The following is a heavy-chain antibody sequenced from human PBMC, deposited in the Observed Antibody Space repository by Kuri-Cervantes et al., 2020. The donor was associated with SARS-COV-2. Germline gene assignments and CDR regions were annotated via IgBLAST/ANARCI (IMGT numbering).Heavy chain of an antibody. V-gene: IGHV4-34*01. CDR3: ARSFSSWYPDY. CDR1: GGSFSGYY. CDR2: INHSGST. J-gene: IGHJ4*02. Sequence: GSLRLSCAVYGGSFSGYYWSWIRQPPGKGLEWIGEINHSGSTYYNPSLKSRVTISVDRSKNQFSLKLSSVTAADTAVYYCARSFSSWYPDYWGQGTLVTVSS. D-gene: IGHD6-13*01.